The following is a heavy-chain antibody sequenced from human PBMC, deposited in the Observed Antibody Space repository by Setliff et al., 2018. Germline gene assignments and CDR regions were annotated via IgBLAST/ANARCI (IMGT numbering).Heavy chain of an antibody. J-gene: IGHJ5*02. CDR3: ARSRSNFWCGYFNWFDP. CDR2: IYPGDSDT. Sequence: GESLKISCKGSGYSFTSYWIGWVRQMPGKGLEWMGIIYPGDSDTRYSPSFQGQVTISADKSISNAYLQWSSLKASDTAMYYCARSRSNFWCGYFNWFDPWGQGTLVTVSS. CDR1: GYSFTSYW. V-gene: IGHV5-51*01. D-gene: IGHD3-3*01.